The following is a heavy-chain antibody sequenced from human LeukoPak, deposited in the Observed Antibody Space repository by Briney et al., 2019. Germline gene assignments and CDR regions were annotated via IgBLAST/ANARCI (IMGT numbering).Heavy chain of an antibody. D-gene: IGHD3-9*01. CDR1: GGSISSYY. V-gene: IGHV4-59*01. J-gene: IGHJ4*02. CDR2: IYYSGST. Sequence: KPSETLSLTCTVSGGSISSYYWSWIRQPPGKGLEWIGYIYYSGSTNYNPSPKSRVTISVDTSKNQFSLKLSSVTAADTAVYYCARVDLRYFDWLSTYYFGYWGQGTLVTVSS. CDR3: ARVDLRYFDWLSTYYFGY.